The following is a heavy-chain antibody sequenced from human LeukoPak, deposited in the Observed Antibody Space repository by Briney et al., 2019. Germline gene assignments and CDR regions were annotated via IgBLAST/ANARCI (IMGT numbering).Heavy chain of an antibody. Sequence: GGSLRLSCAASGFTFSSYGMHWVRQAPGKGLEWVAFIRYDGSNKYYADSVKGRFTISRDNSKNTLYLQMNSLRPEDTAVYYCAKGGGTGYSSSWYSNWGQGTLVTVSS. CDR2: IRYDGSNK. CDR3: AKGGGTGYSSSWYSN. J-gene: IGHJ4*02. D-gene: IGHD6-13*01. CDR1: GFTFSSYG. V-gene: IGHV3-30*02.